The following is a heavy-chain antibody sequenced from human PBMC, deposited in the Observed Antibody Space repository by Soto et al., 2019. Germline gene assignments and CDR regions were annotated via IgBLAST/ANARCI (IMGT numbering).Heavy chain of an antibody. CDR1: GFDFSSYG. CDR3: ERDSGWKTLNFDF. Sequence: XGSLRLSCVASGFDFSSYGIHWVRHSPGKGLDWVASASYSGSEVFYADFAKGRFTVSKEISKKTAFLQMNALRHDDSAIYFCERDSGWKTLNFDFWGQGTHFTVTS. D-gene: IGHD3-10*01. CDR2: ASYSGSEV. J-gene: IGHJ4*02. V-gene: IGHV3-30*03.